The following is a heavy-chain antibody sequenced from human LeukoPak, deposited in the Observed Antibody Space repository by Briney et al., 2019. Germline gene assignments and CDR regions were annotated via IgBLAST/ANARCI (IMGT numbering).Heavy chain of an antibody. Sequence: GESLKISCKGSGYSFTSYWIGWARQMPGKGLEWMGIIYPGDSDTRYSPSFQGQVTISADKSISTAYLQWSSLKASDTAMYYCARGSSLYYYGMDVWGQGTTVTVSS. CDR1: GYSFTSYW. V-gene: IGHV5-51*01. CDR3: ARGSSLYYYGMDV. CDR2: IYPGDSDT. D-gene: IGHD2-2*01. J-gene: IGHJ6*02.